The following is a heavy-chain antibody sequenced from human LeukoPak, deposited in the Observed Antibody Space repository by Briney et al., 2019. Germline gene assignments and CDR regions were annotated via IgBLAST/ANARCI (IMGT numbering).Heavy chain of an antibody. CDR3: ARDIRSHNGPGGYYYYYMDV. CDR2: IYASGST. D-gene: IGHD2-8*01. CDR1: GDYMSDYY. J-gene: IGHJ6*03. V-gene: IGHV4-4*07. Sequence: SETLSLTCTVSGDYMSDYYWSWIRQPAGKGLEWIGRIYASGSTNYNPSLKSRVTLSVDTSSNQFSLTLSSVTAADTAVYHCARDIRSHNGPGGYYYYYMDVWGKGTTVTVSS.